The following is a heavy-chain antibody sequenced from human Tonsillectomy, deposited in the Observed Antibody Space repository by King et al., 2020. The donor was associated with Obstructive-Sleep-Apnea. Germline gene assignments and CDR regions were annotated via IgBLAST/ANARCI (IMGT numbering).Heavy chain of an antibody. CDR1: GGSISSGDYY. CDR2: IYYSGST. CDR3: ARERVYYYDSSGYTTEAFDI. Sequence: VQLQESGPGLVKPSQTLSLTCTVSGGSISSGDYYWSWIRQPPGKGLEWIGYIYYSGSTYYNPSLKSRVTISVDTSKNQFSLKLSSVTAADTAVYYCARERVYYYDSSGYTTEAFDIWGQGTMVTVSS. V-gene: IGHV4-30-4*01. D-gene: IGHD3-22*01. J-gene: IGHJ3*02.